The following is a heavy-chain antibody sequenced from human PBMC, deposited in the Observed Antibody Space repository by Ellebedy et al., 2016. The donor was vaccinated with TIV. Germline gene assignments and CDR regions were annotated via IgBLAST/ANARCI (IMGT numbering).Heavy chain of an antibody. D-gene: IGHD6-13*01. V-gene: IGHV3-7*03. Sequence: PGGSLRLSCAAFGFTFSSHWMSWVRQAPGKGLEGVANTNLDGSGDYCVDSVKGRFTISRDNAKNSLYLQMNSLRADETAVYYCERGIITGIDYFDLWGQGTLVTVSS. J-gene: IGHJ4*02. CDR2: TNLDGSGD. CDR1: GFTFSSHW. CDR3: ERGIITGIDYFDL.